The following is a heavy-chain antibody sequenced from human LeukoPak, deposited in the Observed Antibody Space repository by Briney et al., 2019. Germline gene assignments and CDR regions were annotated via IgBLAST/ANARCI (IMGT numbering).Heavy chain of an antibody. V-gene: IGHV3-23*01. D-gene: IGHD3-22*01. J-gene: IGHJ4*02. CDR3: AKDATNYYDSSGYDY. Sequence: GGSLRLSCAASGFTFSSYNMNWVRQAPGKGLEWVSAISGSGGSTYYADSVKGRFTISRDNSKNTLYLQMNSLRAEDTAVYYCAKDATNYYDSSGYDYWGQGTLVTVSS. CDR2: ISGSGGST. CDR1: GFTFSSYN.